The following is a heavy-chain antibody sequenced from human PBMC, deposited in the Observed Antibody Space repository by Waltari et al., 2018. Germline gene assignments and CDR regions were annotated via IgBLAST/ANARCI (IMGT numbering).Heavy chain of an antibody. CDR1: GFTFSSYG. Sequence: QVQLVESGGGVVQPGRSLRLSCAASGFTFSSYGMHWVRQAPGKGRGWVAVISYDGSNKYYADSVKGRFTISRDKSKNTLYLQMNSLRAEDTAVYYCAKIHSSSFLVNWGQGTLVTVSS. D-gene: IGHD6-13*01. CDR2: ISYDGSNK. J-gene: IGHJ4*02. V-gene: IGHV3-30*18. CDR3: AKIHSSSFLVN.